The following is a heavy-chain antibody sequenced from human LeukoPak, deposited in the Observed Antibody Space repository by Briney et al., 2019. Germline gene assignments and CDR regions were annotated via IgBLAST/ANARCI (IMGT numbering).Heavy chain of an antibody. CDR2: ISSSSSYI. D-gene: IGHD6-6*01. V-gene: IGHV3-21*01. CDR3: ARELGARPPHWFDP. CDR1: GFTFSSYS. Sequence: GGSLRLSCAASGFTFSSYSMNWVRQAPGKGLEWVSSISSSSSYIYYADSVKGRFTISRDNAKNSLYLQMNSLRAEDTAVYYCARELGARPPHWFDPWGQGTLVTVSS. J-gene: IGHJ5*02.